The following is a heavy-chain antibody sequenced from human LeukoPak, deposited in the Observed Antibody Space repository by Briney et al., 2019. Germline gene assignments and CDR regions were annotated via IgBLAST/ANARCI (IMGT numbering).Heavy chain of an antibody. J-gene: IGHJ4*02. CDR1: GFTFGSYA. Sequence: PERSLRLSCAASGFTFGSYAMHWVRQPPGKGLDWVAVISFDGTTKYYADSVKGRFTISRDNSKNTLYLQMDSLRPDDTAVYYCARDKDDSRLFDYWGQGTLVTVSS. CDR3: ARDKDDSRLFDY. D-gene: IGHD6-13*01. V-gene: IGHV3-30*04. CDR2: ISFDGTTK.